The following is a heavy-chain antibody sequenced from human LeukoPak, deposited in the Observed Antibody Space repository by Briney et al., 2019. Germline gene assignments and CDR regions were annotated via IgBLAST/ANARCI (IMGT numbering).Heavy chain of an antibody. CDR3: ARRYGSGSSGTFDY. V-gene: IGHV4-59*01. Sequence: PSETLSLTCTVSGGSISSYYWSWIRQPPGKGLEWTAYIYYSGSTNYNPSLKSRVTISVDTSKNQFSLKLSSVTAAGTAVYYCARRYGSGSSGTFDYWGQGTLVTVSS. J-gene: IGHJ4*02. CDR2: IYYSGST. D-gene: IGHD3-10*01. CDR1: GGSISSYY.